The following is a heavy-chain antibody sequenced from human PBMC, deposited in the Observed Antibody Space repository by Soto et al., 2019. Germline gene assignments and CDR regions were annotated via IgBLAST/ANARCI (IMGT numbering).Heavy chain of an antibody. CDR3: VRDAHQYGDTYYRWLDT. D-gene: IGHD2-21*01. CDR1: GFIFSTYA. Sequence: QVQLVESGGTVVQPGRSLRLSCAASGFIFSTYALNWVRQAPGKGLEWVAVISYDGNIKYYADSVKGRFTISRDNSKNTLYLQLNSLRPEDTARHFCVRDAHQYGDTYYRWLDTWGQGTRVTVSS. CDR2: ISYDGNIK. J-gene: IGHJ5*02. V-gene: IGHV3-30-3*01.